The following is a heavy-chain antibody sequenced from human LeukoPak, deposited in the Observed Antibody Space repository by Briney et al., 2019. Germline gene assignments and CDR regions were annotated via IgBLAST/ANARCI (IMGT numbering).Heavy chain of an antibody. V-gene: IGHV4-59*01. CDR1: GGSFRSYY. CDR3: ARRKKAYYYGSGTEYYFDY. D-gene: IGHD3-10*01. J-gene: IGHJ4*02. CDR2: IYYSGST. Sequence: PSETLSLTCTVSGGSFRSYYWSWIRQPPGKGLEWIGYIYYSGSTNYYPSLKSRVTISVDTSKNQFSLKLSSVTAADTAVYYCARRKKAYYYGSGTEYYFDYWGQGTLVTVSS.